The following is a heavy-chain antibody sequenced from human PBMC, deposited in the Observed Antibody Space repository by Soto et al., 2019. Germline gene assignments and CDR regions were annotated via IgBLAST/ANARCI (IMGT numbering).Heavy chain of an antibody. J-gene: IGHJ1*01. V-gene: IGHV3-30-3*01. Sequence: QVQLVESGGGVVQPGRSLRLSCAASGFTFSSYAMHWVRQAPGKGLEWVAVISYDGSNKYYADSVKGRFTISRDNSKKTLYLQMNSLRAKDTAVYYCARDGTTAEYFQHWGQGTLVTVSS. D-gene: IGHD1-1*01. CDR1: GFTFSSYA. CDR3: ARDGTTAEYFQH. CDR2: ISYDGSNK.